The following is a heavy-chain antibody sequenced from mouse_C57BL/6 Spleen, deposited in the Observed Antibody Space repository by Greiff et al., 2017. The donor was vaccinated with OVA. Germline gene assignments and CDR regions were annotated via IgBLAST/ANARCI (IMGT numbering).Heavy chain of an antibody. CDR3: ARIYYGNHYGYCDV. CDR2: INYDGSST. D-gene: IGHD2-1*01. CDR1: GFTFSDYY. V-gene: IGHV5-16*01. J-gene: IGHJ1*03. Sequence: EVHLEESEGGLVQPGSSMKLSCTASGFTFSDYYMAWVRQVPEKGLEWVANINYDGSSTYYLDSLKSRFIISRDNAKNILYLQMSSLKSEDTATYYCARIYYGNHYGYCDVWGTGTTVTVSS.